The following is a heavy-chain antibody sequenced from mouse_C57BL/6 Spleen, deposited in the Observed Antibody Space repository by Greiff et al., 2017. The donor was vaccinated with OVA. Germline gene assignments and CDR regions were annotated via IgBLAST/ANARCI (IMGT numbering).Heavy chain of an antibody. J-gene: IGHJ4*01. CDR3: ARDHGAPYAMDY. CDR1: GFTFSSYA. Sequence: DVQLVESGGGLVKPGGSLKLSCAASGFTFSSYAMSWVRQTPEKRLEWVATISDGGSYTYYPDNVKGRFTISRDNAKNNLYLQMSHLKTEDTAMYYCARDHGAPYAMDYWGQGTSVTVSS. V-gene: IGHV5-4*01. CDR2: ISDGGSYT.